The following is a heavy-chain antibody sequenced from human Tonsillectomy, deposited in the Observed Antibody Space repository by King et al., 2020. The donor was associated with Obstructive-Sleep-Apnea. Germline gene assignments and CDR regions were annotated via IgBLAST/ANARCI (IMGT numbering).Heavy chain of an antibody. Sequence: LVESGGGQVKPGGSLRLSCAASGFTFSSYNMNWVRQAPGKGLEWVSSISSSSRYIYYADPVKGRFTISRDNAKNSLYLQMNRLRAEDTAVYYCARVDYTNYEESGYWGQGTRVTVSS. D-gene: IGHD4-11*01. CDR3: ARVDYTNYEESGY. J-gene: IGHJ4*02. CDR1: GFTFSSYN. CDR2: ISSSSRYI. V-gene: IGHV3-21*02.